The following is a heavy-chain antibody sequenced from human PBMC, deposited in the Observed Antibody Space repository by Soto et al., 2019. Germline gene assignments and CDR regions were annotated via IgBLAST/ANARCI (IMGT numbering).Heavy chain of an antibody. Sequence: GASVKVSCKASGYTFTGYYMHWVRQAPGQGLEWMGWINPNSGGTNYAQKFQGRVTMTRDTSISTAYMELSRLRSDDTAVYYCARDLMVRGVYYGMDVWGQGTTVTVSS. D-gene: IGHD3-10*01. V-gene: IGHV1-2*02. CDR3: ARDLMVRGVYYGMDV. CDR2: INPNSGGT. CDR1: GYTFTGYY. J-gene: IGHJ6*02.